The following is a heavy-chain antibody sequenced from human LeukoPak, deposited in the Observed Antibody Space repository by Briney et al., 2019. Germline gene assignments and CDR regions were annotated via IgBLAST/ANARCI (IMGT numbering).Heavy chain of an antibody. CDR1: GFTFSSYA. D-gene: IGHD3-10*01. Sequence: TGGSLRLSCAASGFTFSSYAMHWVRQAPGKGLEWVAVISYDGSNKYYADSVKGRFTISRDNSKNTLYLQMNSLRAEDTAVYYCARDYYGSGSYWGNWFDPWGQGTLVTVSS. V-gene: IGHV3-30*04. CDR2: ISYDGSNK. CDR3: ARDYYGSGSYWGNWFDP. J-gene: IGHJ5*02.